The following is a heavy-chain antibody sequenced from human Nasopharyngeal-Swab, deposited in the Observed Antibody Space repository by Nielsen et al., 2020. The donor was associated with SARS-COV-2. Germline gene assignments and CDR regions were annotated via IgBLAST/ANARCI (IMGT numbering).Heavy chain of an antibody. J-gene: IGHJ6*03. V-gene: IGHV2-70*11. Sequence: WIRQPPGKALEWLARIDWDDETYYSTSLKTRLTISKGTSKNQVVLRMTNMDPADTATYYCARVRRDEDTAMARYYYYNHMDVWGLGTTVTVSS. CDR2: IDWDDET. CDR3: ARVRRDEDTAMARYYYYNHMDV. D-gene: IGHD5-18*01.